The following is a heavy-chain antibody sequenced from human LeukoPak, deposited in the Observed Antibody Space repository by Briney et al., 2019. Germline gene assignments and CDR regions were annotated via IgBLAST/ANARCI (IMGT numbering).Heavy chain of an antibody. D-gene: IGHD5-24*01. V-gene: IGHV3-23*01. CDR1: GLTFSNYA. Sequence: GGSLRLSCEPSGLTFSNYAMSWARHAPGKGLEWVSFIRGRDGATYYSDSVKGQCTISRDNQKNTLYLQMNSLRAEDTDVYYCAKVGKDNYNYYYWGQGTLVTVSS. J-gene: IGHJ4*02. CDR3: AKVGKDNYNYYY. CDR2: IRGRDGAT.